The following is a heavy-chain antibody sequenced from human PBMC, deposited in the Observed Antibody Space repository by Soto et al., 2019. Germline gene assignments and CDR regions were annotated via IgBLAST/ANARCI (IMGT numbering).Heavy chain of an antibody. V-gene: IGHV1-69*06. CDR3: ARTVSGIVERNWQLVRVGYYYYYGMDV. J-gene: IGHJ6*02. Sequence: QVQLVQSGAEVKKPGSSVKVSCKASGGTFSSYAISWVRQAPGQGLEWMGGIIPIFGTANYAQKFQGRVTITADKSTSTAYRELISVRSDDTVVYYCARTVSGIVERNWQLVRVGYYYYYGMDVWGQGTTVTVSS. D-gene: IGHD1-26*01. CDR1: GGTFSSYA. CDR2: IIPIFGTA.